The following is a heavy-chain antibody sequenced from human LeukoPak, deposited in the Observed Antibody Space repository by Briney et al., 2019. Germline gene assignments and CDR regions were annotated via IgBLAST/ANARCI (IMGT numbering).Heavy chain of an antibody. CDR3: ARESHVTREDY. CDR2: ISANDGNT. J-gene: IGHJ4*02. CDR1: GYTFTSYG. Sequence: ASVKVSCKASGYTFTSYGISWVRQAPGQGLEWMGWISANDGNTDYPQKLQGRVTMTTDTSMSTAYMELRSLRSDDTAVYYCARESHVTREDYWGQGTLVTVSS. D-gene: IGHD3-10*01. V-gene: IGHV1-18*01.